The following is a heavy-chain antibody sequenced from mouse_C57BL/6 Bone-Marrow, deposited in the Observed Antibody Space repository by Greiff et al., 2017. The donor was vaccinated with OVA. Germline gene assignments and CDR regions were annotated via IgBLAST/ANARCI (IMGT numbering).Heavy chain of an antibody. CDR2: IYTGNGYT. CDR3: ARDDTGGGDY. D-gene: IGHD4-1*01. Sequence: VQLQQSGAELVRPGSSVKMSCKTSGYTFTSYGINWVKQRPGQGLEWIGVIYTGNGYTEYNEKFKGKATLTADTSSSTAYMQLSSLTSEDAAIYVVARDDTGGGDYWGQGTSVTVSS. CDR1: GYTFTSYG. V-gene: IGHV1-58*01. J-gene: IGHJ4*01.